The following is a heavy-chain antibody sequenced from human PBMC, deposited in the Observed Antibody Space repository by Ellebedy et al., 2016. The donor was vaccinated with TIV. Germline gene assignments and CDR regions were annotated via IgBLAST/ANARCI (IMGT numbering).Heavy chain of an antibody. V-gene: IGHV5-51*01. CDR2: IHPSDSDT. CDR3: ARPGGASYGFDH. CDR1: GYRFTTYW. J-gene: IGHJ4*02. D-gene: IGHD5-18*01. Sequence: GESLKISCKVSGYRFTTYWIGWARQTPGKGPEWMGIIHPSDSDTRYGPSFQAQVPISVDKSISTAYLPWSGLKASDTAIYYCARPGGASYGFDHWGQGTLVTVSS.